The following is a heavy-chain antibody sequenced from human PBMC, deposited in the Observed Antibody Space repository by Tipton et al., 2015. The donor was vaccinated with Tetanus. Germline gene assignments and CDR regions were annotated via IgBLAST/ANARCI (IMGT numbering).Heavy chain of an antibody. CDR3: ARHSLKLGMWAFDI. V-gene: IGHV4-39*01. D-gene: IGHD7-27*01. Sequence: TLSLTCTVSGGSISTTSDYWGWIRQPPGKGLEWIGSLYYSGTTYYNPSLKGRVTISVDTSKTPFSLGLSSVTAADTAVYYCARHSLKLGMWAFDIWGRGTLVTVSS. CDR2: LYYSGTT. J-gene: IGHJ3*02. CDR1: GGSISTTSDY.